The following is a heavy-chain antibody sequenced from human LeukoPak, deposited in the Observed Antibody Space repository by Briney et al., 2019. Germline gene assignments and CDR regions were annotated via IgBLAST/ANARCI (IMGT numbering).Heavy chain of an antibody. CDR2: IYTSGST. J-gene: IGHJ3*01. V-gene: IGHV4-61*02. CDR1: GGSISSGSYY. D-gene: IGHD1-7*01. CDR3: ARFELGFLDL. Sequence: SETLSLTCTVSGGSISSGSYYLSWIRQPAGKGLEWIGRIYTSGSTNYNPSLKSRVTISVDTSKNQFSLKLSSVTAADTAVYYCARFELGFLDLWGQGTMVTVSS.